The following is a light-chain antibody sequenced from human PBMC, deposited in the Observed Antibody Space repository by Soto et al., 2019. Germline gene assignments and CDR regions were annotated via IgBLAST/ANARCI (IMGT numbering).Light chain of an antibody. J-gene: IGKJ2*01. CDR2: DAS. CDR1: QSVSSN. Sequence: EIVMTQSPATLSVSPGERATLSCRASQSVSSNLAWYQQKPGQAPRLLIYDASTRATGIPARFSGRGSATEFTLTISSLQPEDCAVYYCQQCNDWPHTFGQGTKLEIK. CDR3: QQCNDWPHT. V-gene: IGKV3-15*01.